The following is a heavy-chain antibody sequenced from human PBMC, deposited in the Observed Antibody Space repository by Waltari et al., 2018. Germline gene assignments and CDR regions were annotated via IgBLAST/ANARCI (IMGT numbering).Heavy chain of an antibody. J-gene: IGHJ4*02. D-gene: IGHD5-18*01. CDR2: IYHRGST. V-gene: IGHV4-38-2*01. Sequence: QVQLQESGPGLVKPSETLSLTCAVSGYSISSGYYWGWIRQPPGKGLEWIGSIYHRGSTYYNPSLKSRVTISVDTSKNQFSLKLSSVTAADTAVYYCARGKRIQLWSRFLYYFDYWGQGTLVTVSS. CDR1: GYSISSGYY. CDR3: ARGKRIQLWSRFLYYFDY.